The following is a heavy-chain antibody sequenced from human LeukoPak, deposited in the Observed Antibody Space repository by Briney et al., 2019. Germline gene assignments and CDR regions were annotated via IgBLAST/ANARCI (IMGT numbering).Heavy chain of an antibody. Sequence: GGSLRLSCSASGFTFSSYPMHWVRQAPGKGLEWVAVISYDGSNKYYTDSEKGRFTISRDNSKNTLYVQMNSLRAEDTAVYYCARDRRSCSSTSCLHNYYYYYGMDVWGQGTTVTVSS. CDR3: ARDRRSCSSTSCLHNYYYYYGMDV. V-gene: IGHV3-30*04. CDR1: GFTFSSYP. J-gene: IGHJ6*02. CDR2: ISYDGSNK. D-gene: IGHD2-2*01.